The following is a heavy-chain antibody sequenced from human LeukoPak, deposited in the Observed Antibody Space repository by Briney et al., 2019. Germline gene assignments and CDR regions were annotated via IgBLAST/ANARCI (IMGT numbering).Heavy chain of an antibody. CDR1: GVSISSYY. CDR3: ARVGNPLVTVFAWFDP. J-gene: IGHJ5*02. Sequence: SETLSLTCTVSGVSISSYYWSWIRQSPGKGLEWIGCIYYNESITYNPSLKSRVTISVDTSKNQFSLKLSSVTAADTAVYYCARVGNPLVTVFAWFDPWGQGTLVTVSS. D-gene: IGHD3-3*01. V-gene: IGHV4-59*12. CDR2: IYYNESI.